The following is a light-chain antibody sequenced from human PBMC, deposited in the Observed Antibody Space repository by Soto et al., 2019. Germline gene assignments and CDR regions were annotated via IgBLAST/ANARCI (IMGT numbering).Light chain of an antibody. J-gene: IGKJ5*01. CDR1: QSVSSY. CDR2: DAS. CDR3: QQRSNWPPIT. V-gene: IGKV3-11*01. Sequence: IGLTQSPGPLSLSPGERATLSCRASQSVSSYLAWYQQKPGQAPRLLIYDASNRATGIPARFSGSGSGTDFTLTISSLEPEDFAVYYCQQRSNWPPITFGQGTRLEIK.